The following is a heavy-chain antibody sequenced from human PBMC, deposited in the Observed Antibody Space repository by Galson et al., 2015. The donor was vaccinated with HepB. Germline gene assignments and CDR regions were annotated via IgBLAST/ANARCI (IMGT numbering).Heavy chain of an antibody. CDR2: IKQDGSEK. D-gene: IGHD3-10*01. CDR1: GFTFSSYW. Sequence: SLRLSCAASGFTFSSYWMTWVRQGPGKGLEWVANIKQDGSEKYYVDSVKGRFTISRDNAKNSLYLQMDSLRAEDTAVYYCAKGIDYFGSGSFSHLLYNYYHGMDVWGQGTTVTVSS. CDR3: AKGIDYFGSGSFSHLLYNYYHGMDV. J-gene: IGHJ6*02. V-gene: IGHV3-7*03.